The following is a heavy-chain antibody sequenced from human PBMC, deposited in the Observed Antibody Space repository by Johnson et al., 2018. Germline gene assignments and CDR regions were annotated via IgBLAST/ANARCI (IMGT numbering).Heavy chain of an antibody. CDR2: IYYSGST. CDR3: ARGGGADYYYGMDV. Sequence: QVQLQESGPGLVKPSETLSLTCTVSGGSISSHYWSWIRQPPGKGLEWIGYIYYSGSTNYNPSLKSRVTISVDTAKNQFALKRGSVPAAATPVYYCARGGGADYYYGMDVWGQGTTVTVSS. CDR1: GGSISSHY. V-gene: IGHV4-59*11. J-gene: IGHJ6*02. D-gene: IGHD1-26*01.